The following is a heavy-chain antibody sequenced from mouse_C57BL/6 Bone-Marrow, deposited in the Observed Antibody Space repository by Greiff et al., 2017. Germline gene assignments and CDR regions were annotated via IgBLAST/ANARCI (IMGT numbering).Heavy chain of an antibody. D-gene: IGHD1-1*01. Sequence: VKLQESGPGLVQPSQSLSITCTVSGFSLTSYGVHWVRQSPGKGLEWLGVIWSGGSTDYNAAFISRLSISKDNSKSQVFFKMNSLQADDTAIDYCARITTVVASYWYFDVWGTGTTVTVSS. CDR3: ARITTVVASYWYFDV. CDR2: IWSGGST. CDR1: GFSLTSYG. J-gene: IGHJ1*03. V-gene: IGHV2-2*01.